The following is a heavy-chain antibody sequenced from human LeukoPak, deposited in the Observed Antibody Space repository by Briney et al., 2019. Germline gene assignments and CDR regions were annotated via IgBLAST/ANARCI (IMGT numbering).Heavy chain of an antibody. CDR1: GGSISSSSYY. V-gene: IGHV4-39*07. Sequence: KPSETLPLTCTVSGGSISSSSYYWGWIRQPPGKGLEWIGSIYYSGSTYYNPSLKSPVTISVDTSKNQFSLKLSSVTAADTAVYYCARRTGDYGSDAFDIWGQGTMVTVSS. CDR2: IYYSGST. CDR3: ARRTGDYGSDAFDI. J-gene: IGHJ3*02. D-gene: IGHD4-17*01.